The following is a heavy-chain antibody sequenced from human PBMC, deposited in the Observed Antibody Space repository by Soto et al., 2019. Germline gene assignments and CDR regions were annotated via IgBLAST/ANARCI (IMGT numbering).Heavy chain of an antibody. D-gene: IGHD1-1*01. J-gene: IGHJ4*02. V-gene: IGHV3-21*01. Sequence: GGSLRLSCAASGFTCSSYSMNWVGQAPGKGLEWVSSISSSSSYIYYADSVKGRFTISRDNAKNSLYLQMNSLRAEDTAVYYCARETGTTGLYFDYWGQGTLVTVSS. CDR3: ARETGTTGLYFDY. CDR1: GFTCSSYS. CDR2: ISSSSSYI.